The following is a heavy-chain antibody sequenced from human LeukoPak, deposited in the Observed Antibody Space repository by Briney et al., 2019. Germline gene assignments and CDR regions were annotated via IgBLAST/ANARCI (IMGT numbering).Heavy chain of an antibody. CDR3: ARDVEAAAGLGFDY. CDR2: IYYSGST. J-gene: IGHJ4*02. V-gene: IGHV4-59*01. Sequence: PSETLSLTCTVSGGSISSYYWSWIRQPPGKGLEWIGYIYYSGSTNYNPSLKSRVTMSVDTSKNQFSLKLSSVTAADTAVYYCARDVEAAAGLGFDYWGQGTLVTVSS. CDR1: GGSISSYY. D-gene: IGHD6-13*01.